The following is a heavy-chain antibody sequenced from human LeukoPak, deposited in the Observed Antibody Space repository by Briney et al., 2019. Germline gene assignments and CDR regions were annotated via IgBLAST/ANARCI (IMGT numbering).Heavy chain of an antibody. D-gene: IGHD3-3*01. CDR2: IKSKTDGGTT. CDR3: TTDVGAYPDY. V-gene: IGHV3-15*07. J-gene: IGHJ4*02. Sequence: GGSLRLSCAASGFTFSNAWMNWVRQAPGKGLEWVDRIKSKTDGGTTDYAAPVKGRFTISRDDSKNTLYLQMNSLKTEDTVVYYCTTDVGAYPDYWGQGTLVTVSS. CDR1: GFTFSNAW.